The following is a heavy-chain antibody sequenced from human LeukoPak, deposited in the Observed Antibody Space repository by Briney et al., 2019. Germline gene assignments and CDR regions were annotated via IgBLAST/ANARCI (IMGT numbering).Heavy chain of an antibody. V-gene: IGHV4-39*01. D-gene: IGHD2-8*01. J-gene: IGHJ4*02. CDR3: ARIGAGVNFDY. Sequence: SETLSLTCTVSGGSISSSSYYWGWIRQPPRTGLEWIGSIYYSGSTYYNPSLKSRVTISVDTSKNQLSLKLSSVTAADTAVYYCARIGAGVNFDYWGQGTLVTVSS. CDR1: GGSISSSSYY. CDR2: IYYSGST.